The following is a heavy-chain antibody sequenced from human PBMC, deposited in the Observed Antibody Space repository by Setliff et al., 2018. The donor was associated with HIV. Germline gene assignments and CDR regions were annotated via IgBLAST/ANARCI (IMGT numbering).Heavy chain of an antibody. Sequence: ASVKVSCKASGYTFTDYYIHWVRQAPGQGLEWMGWINSASGGTNYAQNFQGRVTVTRDTSINTAYVELNSLKSDDTAVYYCARDYLHVFDIWGQGTMVTVSS. CDR3: ARDYLHVFDI. CDR1: GYTFTDYY. J-gene: IGHJ3*02. V-gene: IGHV1-2*02. CDR2: INSASGGT.